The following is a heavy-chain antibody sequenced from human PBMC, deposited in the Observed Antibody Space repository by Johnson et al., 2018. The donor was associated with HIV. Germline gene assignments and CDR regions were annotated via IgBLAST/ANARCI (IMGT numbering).Heavy chain of an antibody. D-gene: IGHD6-19*01. CDR1: GFTFSNHA. CDR3: ARDRQAVRGTFDI. V-gene: IGHV3-13*01. CDR2: IGTAGDT. Sequence: EVQLVESGGGVFQPGRSLRLSCAASGFTFSNHALHWVRQATGKGLEWVSAIGTAGDTYYPGSVKCRFTISRENAKNSLYLQMNSLRAEDTALYYCARDRQAVRGTFDIWGQGTMVTVSS. J-gene: IGHJ3*02.